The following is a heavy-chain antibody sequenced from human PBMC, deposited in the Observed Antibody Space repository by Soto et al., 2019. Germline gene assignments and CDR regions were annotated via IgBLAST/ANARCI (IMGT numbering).Heavy chain of an antibody. D-gene: IGHD4-17*01. CDR2: INSDGSST. J-gene: IGHJ6*02. CDR1: GFTFSSYW. Sequence: GGSLRLSCAASGFTFSSYWMHWVRQAPGKGLVWVSRINSDGSSTSYADSVKGRFTISRDNAKNTLYLQMNSLRAEDTAVYYCARDPRTGDYGEFYYYYGMDVWGQGTTVTVSS. V-gene: IGHV3-74*01. CDR3: ARDPRTGDYGEFYYYYGMDV.